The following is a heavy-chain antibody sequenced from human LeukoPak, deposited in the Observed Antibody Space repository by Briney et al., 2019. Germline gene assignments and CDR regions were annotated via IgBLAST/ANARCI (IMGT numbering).Heavy chain of an antibody. CDR1: GGSISSYY. CDR2: IYYSGST. CDR3: ARGRAHGADY. V-gene: IGHV4-59*01. D-gene: IGHD3-10*01. J-gene: IGHJ4*02. Sequence: SETLSLTCTVSGGSISSYYWSWIRQPPGKGLEWIGYIYYSGSTNHNPSLKSRVTISVDTSKNQFSLKLSSMTAADTAVYYCARGRAHGADYWGQGTLVTVSS.